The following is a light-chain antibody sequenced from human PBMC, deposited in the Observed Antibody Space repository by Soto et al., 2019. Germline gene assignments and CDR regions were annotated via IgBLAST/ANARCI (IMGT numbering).Light chain of an antibody. V-gene: IGKV1-27*01. CDR1: QGIGVY. CDR3: QKYNSAPLT. Sequence: DIQMTQSPSSVSASLGDRVTITCRASQGIGVYLAWFQQKPGNVPKLRIYAASTLQSGVPSRFSGSGSGTDFTLTISSLQPEDVATYYCQKYNSAPLTFGGGTKVEIK. J-gene: IGKJ4*01. CDR2: AAS.